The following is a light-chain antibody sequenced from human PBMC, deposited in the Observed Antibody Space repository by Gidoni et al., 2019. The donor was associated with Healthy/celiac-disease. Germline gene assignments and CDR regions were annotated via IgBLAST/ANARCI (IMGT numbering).Light chain of an antibody. V-gene: IGKV3-20*01. CDR3: QQYGSSLMCS. J-gene: IGKJ2*04. CDR2: GAS. Sequence: ELVLTQSPGTLSLSPGERATLSCRASQSVSSSYLAWYQQKPGQAPRLLIYGASSRATGIPDRFSGSGSGTDFTLTISRLEPEDFAVYYCQQYGSSLMCSFGQXTKLEIK. CDR1: QSVSSSY.